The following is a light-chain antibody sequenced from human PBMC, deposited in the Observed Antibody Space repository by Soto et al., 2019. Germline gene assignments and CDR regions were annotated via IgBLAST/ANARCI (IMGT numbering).Light chain of an antibody. J-gene: IGKJ1*01. CDR3: QLDGRTLDT. CDR1: QTVGSNY. CDR2: GDS. Sequence: EIGLTQSPGPLSLSPGEGATLSFRASQTVGSNYLAWFQQKPGQPPRLLIYGDSSRATGVPDRFSGSGSGTDFTLTIGRLEPEEFAVYYCQLDGRTLDTFGQGTKVEIK. V-gene: IGKV3-20*01.